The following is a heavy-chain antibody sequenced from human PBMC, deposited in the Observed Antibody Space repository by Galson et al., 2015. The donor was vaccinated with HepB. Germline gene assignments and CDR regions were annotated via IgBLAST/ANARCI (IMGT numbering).Heavy chain of an antibody. D-gene: IGHD1-26*01. J-gene: IGHJ3*02. CDR3: ARETYSGSNKDDAFDI. CDR1: GFTFSDYY. V-gene: IGHV3-11*05. CDR2: ISATGSYT. Sequence: SLRLSCAASGFTFSDYYMSWIRQAPGRGLEWLSYISATGSYTNYADSVKGRFTISRDNAKNSLYLQMNSLRAEDTAVYYCARETYSGSNKDDAFDIWGHGTKVTVSS.